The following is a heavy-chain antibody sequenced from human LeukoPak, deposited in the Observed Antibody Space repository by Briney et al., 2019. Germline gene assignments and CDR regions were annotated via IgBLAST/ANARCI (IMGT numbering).Heavy chain of an antibody. V-gene: IGHV1-69*13. D-gene: IGHD2-21*01. CDR2: IIPIFGTA. CDR3: ARAFHCGGDCYSDY. CDR1: GYTFRSHG. J-gene: IGHJ4*02. Sequence: ASVKVSCKASGYTFRSHGISWVRQAPGQGLEWMGGIIPIFGTANYAQKFQGRVTITADESTSTAYMELSSLRSEDTAVYYCARAFHCGGDCYSDYWGQGTLVTVSS.